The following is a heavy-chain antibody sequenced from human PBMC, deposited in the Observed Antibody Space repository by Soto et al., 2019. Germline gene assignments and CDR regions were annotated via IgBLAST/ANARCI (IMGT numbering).Heavy chain of an antibody. J-gene: IGHJ4*02. D-gene: IGHD6-19*01. CDR1: GFTFSSYA. V-gene: IGHV3-30-3*01. CDR3: ARDSWGEHGSGWYS. CDR2: ISYDGSNK. Sequence: QVQLVESGGGVVQPGRSLRLSCAASGFTFSSYAMHWVRQAPGKGLEWVAVISYDGSNKYYADSVKGRFTISRDNSKNTLYLQMNSLRAEDTAVYYCARDSWGEHGSGWYSWGQGTLVTVSS.